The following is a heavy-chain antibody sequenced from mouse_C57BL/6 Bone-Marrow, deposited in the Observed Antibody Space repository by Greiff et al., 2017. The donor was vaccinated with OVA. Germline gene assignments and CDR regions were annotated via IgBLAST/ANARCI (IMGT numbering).Heavy chain of an antibody. D-gene: IGHD1-1*01. Sequence: ESGPGLVKPSQSLSLTCSVTGYSITSGYYWNWIRQFPGNKLEWMGYISYDGSNNYNPSLKNRISITRDTSKNQFFLKLNSVTTEDTATYYCAREETTVVAEDWYFDVWGTGTTVTVSS. J-gene: IGHJ1*03. V-gene: IGHV3-6*01. CDR1: GYSITSGYY. CDR2: ISYDGSN. CDR3: AREETTVVAEDWYFDV.